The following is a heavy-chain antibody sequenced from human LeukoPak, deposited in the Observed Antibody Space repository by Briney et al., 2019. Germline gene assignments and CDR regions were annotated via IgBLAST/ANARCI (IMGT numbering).Heavy chain of an antibody. V-gene: IGHV4-34*01. CDR3: ARVWYGSGSLYYYYYYMNV. D-gene: IGHD3-10*01. CDR2: INHSGST. CDR1: GGSFSGYY. J-gene: IGHJ6*03. Sequence: PSETLSLTCAVYGGSFSGYYWSWIRQPPGKGLEWIGEINHSGSTNYNPSLKSRVTISVDTSKNQFSLKLSSVTAADTAVYYCARVWYGSGSLYYYYYYMNVWGKGTTVTISS.